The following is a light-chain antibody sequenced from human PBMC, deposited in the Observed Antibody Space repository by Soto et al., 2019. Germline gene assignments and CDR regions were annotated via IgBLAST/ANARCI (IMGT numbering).Light chain of an antibody. CDR3: QQYDTSLLT. CDR2: GAS. Sequence: EIVLTQSPGTRSLSPGERATLSCRASQSVSSSYLAWYQQKPGQAPRLLIYGASTRATGIPDRFSGSGSGTDFTLTISRLEPEDFAVYYCQQYDTSLLTFGQGTRLEIK. CDR1: QSVSSSY. V-gene: IGKV3-20*01. J-gene: IGKJ5*01.